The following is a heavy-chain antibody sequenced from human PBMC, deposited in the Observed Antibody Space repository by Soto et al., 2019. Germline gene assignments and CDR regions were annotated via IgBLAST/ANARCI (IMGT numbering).Heavy chain of an antibody. CDR1: GFTFSSYS. J-gene: IGHJ4*02. CDR2: ISSSSSYI. V-gene: IGHV3-21*01. CDR3: ARVGCSSTSCLARRGN. D-gene: IGHD2-2*01. Sequence: EVQLVESGGGLVKPGGSLRLSCAASGFTFSSYSMNWVRQAPGKGLEWVSSISSSSSYIYYADSVKGRFTISRDNAKNSLYLQMNSLRAEDTAVYYCARVGCSSTSCLARRGNWGQGTLVTVSS.